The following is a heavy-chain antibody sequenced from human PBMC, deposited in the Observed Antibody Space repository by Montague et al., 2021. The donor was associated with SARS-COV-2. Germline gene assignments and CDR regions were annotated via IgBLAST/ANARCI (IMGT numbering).Heavy chain of an antibody. V-gene: IGHV3-30*04. CDR2: ISYDGSNK. CDR3: ARDGERAPMIVVVPVYYYHMDV. D-gene: IGHD3-22*01. J-gene: IGHJ6*03. CDR1: GFTFSSYA. Sequence: SLRLSCAASGFTFSSYAMHWVRQAPGKGLEWVAVISYDGSNKYYADSVKGRFTISRDNSKNTLYLQMNSLRAEDTAVYYCARDGERAPMIVVVPVYYYHMDVWGKGTTVTVSS.